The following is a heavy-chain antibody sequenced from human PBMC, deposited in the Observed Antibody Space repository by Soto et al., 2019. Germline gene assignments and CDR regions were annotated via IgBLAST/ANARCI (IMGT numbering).Heavy chain of an antibody. Sequence: QVQLVESGGGVVQPGRSLRLSCEASGLTLTSYGVHWVRQAPGKGLEWVALIWYDGSNEYYADSVKGRFTISRDNSKNMFFLQMNSLRAEDTAVYYCARDSYPKFGELFYWGQGTLVTVSS. D-gene: IGHD3-10*01. CDR2: IWYDGSNE. V-gene: IGHV3-33*01. CDR1: GLTLTSYG. J-gene: IGHJ4*02. CDR3: ARDSYPKFGELFY.